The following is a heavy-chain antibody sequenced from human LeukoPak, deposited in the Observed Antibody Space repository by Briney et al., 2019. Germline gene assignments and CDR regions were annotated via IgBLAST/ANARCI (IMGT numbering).Heavy chain of an antibody. Sequence: GGSLRLSCAASGFTFSDYYMSWLRHAPGERLEWVTYISSSSSTIYYAHSVKGRFTISRDKSKNTLYLQLNTLSAADTAVYYCARNVEMATIFDYWGQGTLVTVSS. CDR1: GFTFSDYY. CDR2: ISSSSSTI. J-gene: IGHJ4*02. V-gene: IGHV3-11*04. D-gene: IGHD5-24*01. CDR3: ARNVEMATIFDY.